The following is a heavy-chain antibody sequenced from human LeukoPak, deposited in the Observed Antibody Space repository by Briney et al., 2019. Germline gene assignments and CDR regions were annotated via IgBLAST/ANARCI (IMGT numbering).Heavy chain of an antibody. CDR1: GGSISSYY. J-gene: IGHJ4*02. D-gene: IGHD3-10*01. Sequence: SETLSLTCTVSGGSISSYYWSWIRQPPGKGLEWIGYIYYSGSTNYNPSRKRRVTISVHTSKNQFSLKLSSVNAADPAVDCCARHRTNYGSGSYYKGGTIFDYWGQGTLVTVSS. CDR3: ARHRTNYGSGSYYKGGTIFDY. V-gene: IGHV4-59*01. CDR2: IYYSGST.